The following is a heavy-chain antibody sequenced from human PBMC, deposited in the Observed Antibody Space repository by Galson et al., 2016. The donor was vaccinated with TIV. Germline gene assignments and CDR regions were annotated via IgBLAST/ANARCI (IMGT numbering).Heavy chain of an antibody. Sequence: PALVKPTQTLTLTCAFSGISLSRKGVGVGWIRQPPGKALEWLARIDWDDDKYYSTSLKTRLTISKDTSKNKVVLMVTDVDPMDTATYFCARTRSAAAGGLDFWGQGTLVTVSS. J-gene: IGHJ4*02. CDR2: IDWDDDK. D-gene: IGHD6-13*01. CDR3: ARTRSAAAGGLDF. V-gene: IGHV2-70*11. CDR1: GISLSRKGVG.